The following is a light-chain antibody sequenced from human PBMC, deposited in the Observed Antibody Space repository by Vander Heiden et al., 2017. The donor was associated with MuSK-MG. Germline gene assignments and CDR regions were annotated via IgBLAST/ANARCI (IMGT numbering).Light chain of an antibody. Sequence: IQVTPSPSSLSASIGDRVTITCWASQNINYHFNLYQQKPGKAPKLLIYAASSFQSGVPSRFSGSGSGTDFTLTISRLQPEDFATYYCQQRNSAPITFGQGTEVEIK. J-gene: IGKJ1*01. CDR2: AAS. CDR1: QNINYH. V-gene: IGKV1-39*01. CDR3: QQRNSAPIT.